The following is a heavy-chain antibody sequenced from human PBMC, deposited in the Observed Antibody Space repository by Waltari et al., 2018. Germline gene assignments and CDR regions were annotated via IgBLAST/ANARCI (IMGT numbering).Heavy chain of an antibody. CDR2: IGESSSYI. Sequence: EGQLVESGGGVVKPGGSLRLSCAASGFTFSSSNMNWVRQAPGKGLEWFSIIGESSSYIYYADAVKGRFTVSRDNAKSSLYLQINSLRAEDTAVYYCARDHEYGGKADYWGQGTLVTISS. V-gene: IGHV3-21*01. D-gene: IGHD4-17*01. CDR3: ARDHEYGGKADY. J-gene: IGHJ4*02. CDR1: GFTFSSSN.